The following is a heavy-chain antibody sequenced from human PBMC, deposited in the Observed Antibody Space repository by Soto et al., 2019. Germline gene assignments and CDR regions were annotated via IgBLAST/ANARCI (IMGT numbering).Heavy chain of an antibody. CDR2: IYYSGST. Sequence: SETLSLTCTVSGGSISSSSYYWGWIRQPPGKGLEWIGSIYYSGSTYYNPSLKSRVTISVDTSKNQFSLKLSSVTAADTAVYYCAGEVPAAETNWFDPWGQGTLVTVSS. CDR3: AGEVPAAETNWFDP. D-gene: IGHD2-2*01. CDR1: GGSISSSSYY. J-gene: IGHJ5*02. V-gene: IGHV4-39*02.